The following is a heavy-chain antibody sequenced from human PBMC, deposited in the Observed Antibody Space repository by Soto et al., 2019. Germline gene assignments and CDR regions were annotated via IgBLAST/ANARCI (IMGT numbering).Heavy chain of an antibody. CDR3: AHSRVPATGFRYYYYYMDV. V-gene: IGHV2-5*02. CDR1: GFSLSTSGVG. CDR2: IYWDDDK. Sequence: GSGPTLVNPTQTLTLTCTFSGFSLSTSGVGVGWIRQPPGKALEWLALIYWDDDKRYSPSLKSRLTTTKDTSKNQVVLTMTNMDPVDTATYYCAHSRVPATGFRYYYYYMDVWGKGTTVTVSS. D-gene: IGHD2-2*01. J-gene: IGHJ6*03.